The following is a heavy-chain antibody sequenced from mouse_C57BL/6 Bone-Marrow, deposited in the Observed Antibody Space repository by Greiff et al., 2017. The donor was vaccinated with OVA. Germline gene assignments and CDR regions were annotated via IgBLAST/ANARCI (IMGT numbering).Heavy chain of an antibody. CDR1: GFNIKDYY. CDR3: ASRGY. Sequence: VQLKESGAELVKPGASVKLSCTASGFNIKDYYMHWVKQRPGQGLEWIGDIYPGSGSTNYNEKFKSKATLTVDTSSSTAYMQLSSLTSEDSAVYYCASRGYWGQGTTLTVSS. V-gene: IGHV1-55*01. CDR2: IYPGSGST. J-gene: IGHJ2*01.